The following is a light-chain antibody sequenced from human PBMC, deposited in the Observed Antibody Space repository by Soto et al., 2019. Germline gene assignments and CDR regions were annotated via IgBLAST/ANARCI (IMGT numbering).Light chain of an antibody. CDR2: AVS. J-gene: IGKJ1*01. Sequence: EIVLTQSPGTLSLSPGDRATLSCKTTESVSDSQLAWYQQKPGQAPRLLIYAVSRRVAGIADRFSASGSGTDFTLTISRLEPEDFALYYCQQYGTSRWTFGRGTKVDIK. CDR1: ESVSDSQ. CDR3: QQYGTSRWT. V-gene: IGKV3-20*01.